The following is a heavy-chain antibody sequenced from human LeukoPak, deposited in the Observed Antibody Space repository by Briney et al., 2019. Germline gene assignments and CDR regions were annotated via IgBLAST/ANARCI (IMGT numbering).Heavy chain of an antibody. V-gene: IGHV1-8*01. CDR3: ARDMGFDGGNGIDY. CDR1: GYTFTSYD. Sequence: ASVKVSCKASGYTFTSYDINWVRQATGQGLEWMGWMNPNSGNTSYAQKFQGRVTMTRDMSTSTVYMELSSLRSEDTAVYYCARDMGFDGGNGIDYWGQGTLVTVSS. D-gene: IGHD4-23*01. J-gene: IGHJ4*02. CDR2: MNPNSGNT.